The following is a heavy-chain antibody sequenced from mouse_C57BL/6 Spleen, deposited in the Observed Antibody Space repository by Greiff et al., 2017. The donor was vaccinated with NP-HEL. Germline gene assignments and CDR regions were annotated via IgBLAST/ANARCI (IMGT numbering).Heavy chain of an antibody. CDR1: GYTFTSYW. D-gene: IGHD4-1*01. CDR2: IDPSDSET. CDR3: ARLLPSWDKVYFNY. V-gene: IGHV1-52*01. Sequence: VQLQQPGAELVRPGSSVKLSCKASGYTFTSYWMHWVKQRPIQGLEWIGNIDPSDSETHYNQKFKDKATLTVDKSSSTAYMQLSSLTSEDSAVYYCARLLPSWDKVYFNYWGQGTTLTVSS. J-gene: IGHJ2*01.